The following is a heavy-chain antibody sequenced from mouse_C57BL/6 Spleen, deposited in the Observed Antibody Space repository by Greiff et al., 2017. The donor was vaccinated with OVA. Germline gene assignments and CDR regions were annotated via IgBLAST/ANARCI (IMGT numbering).Heavy chain of an antibody. J-gene: IGHJ2*01. D-gene: IGHD1-1*01. CDR3: AIEGDYYGSSLDD. CDR2: IHPSDSDT. Sequence: QVQLQQPGAELVKPGASVKVSCKASGYTFTSYWMHWVKQRPGQGLEWIGRIHPSDSDTNYTQKFKGKATLTVDTSSSTAYMPLSSLTSEDSAVYDSAIEGDYYGSSLDDWGQGTTLTVAS. V-gene: IGHV1-74*01. CDR1: GYTFTSYW.